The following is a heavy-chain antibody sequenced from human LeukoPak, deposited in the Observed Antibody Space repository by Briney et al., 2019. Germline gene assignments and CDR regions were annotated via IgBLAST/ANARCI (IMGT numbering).Heavy chain of an antibody. CDR3: AKMTGLRSGWFDP. CDR1: GFSFSSYW. J-gene: IGHJ5*02. Sequence: PGGSLRLSCAASGFSFSSYWMDWVRQAPGKGLEWVSAISGSGGSTYYADSVKGRFTISRDNSKNTLYLQMNSLRAEDTAVYYCAKMTGLRSGWFDPWGQGTLVTVSS. CDR2: ISGSGGST. D-gene: IGHD1-14*01. V-gene: IGHV3-23*01.